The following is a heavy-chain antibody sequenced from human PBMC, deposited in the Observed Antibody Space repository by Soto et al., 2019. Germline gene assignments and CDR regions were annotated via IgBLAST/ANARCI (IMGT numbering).Heavy chain of an antibody. D-gene: IGHD1-26*01. Sequence: PGGSLRLSSVGSGVTFSNYGRHWVRQPPGKGLEWVALISDDGDKRYYADSVRGRLIISRDNSKDTLYLQMNSLGPDDTAVYFCAKARVRIVGANSFDYWGQGTPVTVSS. V-gene: IGHV3-30*18. J-gene: IGHJ4*02. CDR2: ISDDGDKR. CDR1: GVTFSNYG. CDR3: AKARVRIVGANSFDY.